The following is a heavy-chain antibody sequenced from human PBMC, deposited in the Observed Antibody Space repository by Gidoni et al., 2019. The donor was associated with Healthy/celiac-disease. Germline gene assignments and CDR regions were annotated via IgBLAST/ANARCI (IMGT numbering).Heavy chain of an antibody. CDR3: ARRKYCSGGSCYVTV. Sequence: EGQLVESGGGLVQPGGSLRLSCTPAGFTFSRYWMSWVRQAPGKGLEWVANMKRDGSEKYYVDSVKGRFTISRDNAKNSLYLQMNSLRAEDTAVYYCARRKYCSGGSCYVTVWGQGTLVTVSS. V-gene: IGHV3-7*01. J-gene: IGHJ4*02. CDR1: GFTFSRYW. D-gene: IGHD2-15*01. CDR2: MKRDGSEK.